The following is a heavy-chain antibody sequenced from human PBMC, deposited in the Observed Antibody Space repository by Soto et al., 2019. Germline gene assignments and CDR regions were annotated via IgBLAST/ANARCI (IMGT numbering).Heavy chain of an antibody. Sequence: QVQLVQSGAEVKKPGASLMVSCKASGYTFTSNGISWVRQAPGQGLEWIGWISADTGNTNYARKLQGRVTMTRDTSTDTVYMGLRSLRSEDTAVYYCARDRAHGFDIWGQGTMVTVSS. J-gene: IGHJ3*02. CDR1: GYTFTSNG. V-gene: IGHV1-18*01. CDR2: ISADTGNT. CDR3: ARDRAHGFDI.